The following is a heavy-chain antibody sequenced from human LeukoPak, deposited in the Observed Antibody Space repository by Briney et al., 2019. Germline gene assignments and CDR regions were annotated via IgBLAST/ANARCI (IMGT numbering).Heavy chain of an antibody. D-gene: IGHD1-26*01. CDR2: ISGSGGST. CDR3: AKDITSGSPYYFDY. Sequence: PGGSLRLSCAASGFTVSSNYMSWVRQAPGKGLEWVSAISGSGGSTYYADSVKGRFTISRDNSKNTLYLQMNSLRAEDTAVYYCAKDITSGSPYYFDYWGQGTLVTVSS. CDR1: GFTVSSNY. V-gene: IGHV3-23*01. J-gene: IGHJ4*02.